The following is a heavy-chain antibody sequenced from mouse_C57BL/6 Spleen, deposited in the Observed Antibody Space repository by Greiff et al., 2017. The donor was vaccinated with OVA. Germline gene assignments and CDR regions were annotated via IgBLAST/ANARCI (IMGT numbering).Heavy chain of an antibody. D-gene: IGHD1-1*01. CDR3: TTPYYYGSSYWFAY. J-gene: IGHJ3*01. CDR2: IDPEIGDT. Sequence: EVQLQQSGAELVRPGASVKLSCTASGFNIKDDYMHWVKQRPEQGLEWIGWIDPEIGDTEYASKFQGKATITADTSSNTAYLQLSSLTSEDTAVYYCTTPYYYGSSYWFAYWGQGTLVTVSA. V-gene: IGHV14-4*01. CDR1: GFNIKDDY.